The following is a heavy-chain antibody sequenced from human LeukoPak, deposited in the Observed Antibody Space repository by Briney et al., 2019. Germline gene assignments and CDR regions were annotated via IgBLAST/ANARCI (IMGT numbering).Heavy chain of an antibody. CDR3: AKGTYYYESSNFDY. D-gene: IGHD3-22*01. J-gene: IGHJ4*02. CDR2: IGGSGATT. Sequence: GGSLRLSCAASGFPFGSYAVNWVRQAPGKGLEWVSAIGGSGATTIYADSVKGRFTISRDNSKNMLYLQMNSLRADDTAVYYCAKGTYYYESSNFDYWGQGPLVAVSS. V-gene: IGHV3-23*01. CDR1: GFPFGSYA.